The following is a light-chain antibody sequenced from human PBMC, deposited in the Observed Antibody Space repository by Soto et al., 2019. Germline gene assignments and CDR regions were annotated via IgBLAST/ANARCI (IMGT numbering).Light chain of an antibody. CDR3: QQRRNWPPLT. CDR1: QSVSSY. CDR2: DAS. Sequence: EIVLTQSPATLSLSPGERATLSCRTSQSVSSYLAWYQQKPGQAPRLLIYDASNRATGIPDRFSGSGSGTDVTLTISSLEPEDCAVYYCQQRRNWPPLTFGGGTKVEIK. J-gene: IGKJ4*01. V-gene: IGKV3-11*01.